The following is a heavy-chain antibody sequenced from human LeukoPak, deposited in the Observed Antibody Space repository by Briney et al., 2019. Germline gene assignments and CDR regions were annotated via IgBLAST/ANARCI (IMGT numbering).Heavy chain of an antibody. D-gene: IGHD3-22*01. CDR1: GITLSNYG. CDR3: AKRGVVIRVILVGFHKEAYYFDS. CDR2: ISGSGGGT. V-gene: IGHV3-23*01. Sequence: GGSLRLSCAVSGITLSNYGMSWVRQAPGRGLEWVAGISGSGGGTNYADSVKGRFTISRDKSKNTLYLQMNSLRAEDTAVYFCAKRGVVIRVILVGFHKEAYYFDSWGQGALVTVSS. J-gene: IGHJ4*02.